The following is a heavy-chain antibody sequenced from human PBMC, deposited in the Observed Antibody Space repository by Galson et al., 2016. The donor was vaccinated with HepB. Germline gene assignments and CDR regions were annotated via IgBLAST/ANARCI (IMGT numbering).Heavy chain of an antibody. CDR1: GDSVSSTTSY. CDR3: GRQLTNTGYHFWSGYYPGLFDS. J-gene: IGHJ4*02. D-gene: IGHD3-3*02. CDR2: IFYSGST. V-gene: IGHV4-39*01. Sequence: SETLSLTCTVSGDSVSSTTSYWGWIRQPPGKGLEWIATIFYSGSTYYNPSLKSRGTISVDTSKNQLSLKLSSVTAADTAVYYCGRQLTNTGYHFWSGYYPGLFDSWGQGTLVIVSS.